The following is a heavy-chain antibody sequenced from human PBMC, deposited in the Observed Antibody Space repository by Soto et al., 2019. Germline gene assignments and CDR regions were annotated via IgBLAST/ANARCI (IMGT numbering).Heavy chain of an antibody. CDR1: GFTFSSYA. CDR2: LTRSGTT. CDR3: VREFAPGSPNYDY. V-gene: IGHV3-23*01. J-gene: IGHJ4*02. Sequence: QSGGSLRLSCAASGFTFSSYAMGWVRQAPGKGLEWVSTLTRSGTTPYAESVRGRFTISRDNSKNTLYLQMDDLRAEDTAVYYCVREFAPGSPNYDYWGLGTLVTVSS. D-gene: IGHD3-10*01.